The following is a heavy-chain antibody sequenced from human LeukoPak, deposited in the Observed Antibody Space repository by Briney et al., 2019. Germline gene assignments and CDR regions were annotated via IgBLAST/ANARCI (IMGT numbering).Heavy chain of an antibody. V-gene: IGHV3-48*03. CDR3: AKDPTHFRVWDDYDSNVLNC. D-gene: IGHD3-22*01. Sequence: PGGSLRLSCAASGFTFSSYEMNWVRQAPGKGLEWVSYISSSGSTIYYADSVKGRFTISRDNAKNSLYLQMNSLRAEDTAVYYCAKDPTHFRVWDDYDSNVLNCWGQGTLVTVSS. CDR1: GFTFSSYE. CDR2: ISSSGSTI. J-gene: IGHJ4*02.